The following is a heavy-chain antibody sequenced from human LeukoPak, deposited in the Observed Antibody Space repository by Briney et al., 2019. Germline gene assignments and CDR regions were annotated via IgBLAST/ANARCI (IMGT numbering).Heavy chain of an antibody. CDR3: ARERHYDYVWGSYRYTTGFDY. CDR2: ITTKSGNT. J-gene: IGHJ4*02. D-gene: IGHD3-16*02. Sequence: ASVKVSRKASGYTSTSYDINWVPQAPGQGLEWRGWITTKSGNTGYAQKFQGRVTITRNTSISTAYMELSSLRSEDTAVYYCARERHYDYVWGSYRYTTGFDYWGQGTLVTVSS. V-gene: IGHV1-8*03. CDR1: GYTSTSYD.